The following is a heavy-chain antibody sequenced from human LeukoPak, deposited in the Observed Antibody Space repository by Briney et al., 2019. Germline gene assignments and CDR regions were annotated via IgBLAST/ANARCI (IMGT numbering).Heavy chain of an antibody. D-gene: IGHD5-18*01. CDR2: INPNSGGT. J-gene: IGHJ4*02. CDR1: GYTFTGYY. Sequence: ASVKVSCKASGYTFTGYYMRWVRQAPGQGLEWMGWINPNSGGTNYAQKFQGRVTMTRDTSISTAYMELSRLRSEDTAVYYCARAGYSGGFYWGQGTLVTVSS. CDR3: ARAGYSGGFY. V-gene: IGHV1-2*02.